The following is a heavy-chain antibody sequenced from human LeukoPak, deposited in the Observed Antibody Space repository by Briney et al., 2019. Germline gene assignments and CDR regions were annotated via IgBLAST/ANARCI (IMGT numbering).Heavy chain of an antibody. V-gene: IGHV1-18*01. CDR1: GYIFTTYG. CDR2: ISASNGDT. J-gene: IGHJ5*02. D-gene: IGHD1-1*01. CDR3: ARESHVERDDL. Sequence: ASVKVSCKASGYIFTTYGITWVRQAPGQGLEWMGWISASNGDTHYSEKFQDRITVTTDTSTSTAYMELRSLVSDDTAVYYCARESHVERDDLWGQGTLITVSS.